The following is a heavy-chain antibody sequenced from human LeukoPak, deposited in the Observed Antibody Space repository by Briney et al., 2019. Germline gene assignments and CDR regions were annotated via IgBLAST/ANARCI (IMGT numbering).Heavy chain of an antibody. V-gene: IGHV1-46*01. CDR1: GYTFTSYY. CDR2: INPSGCST. Sequence: GASVKVSCKASGYTFTSYYMHWVRQAPGQGLEWMGIINPSGCSTSYAQKFQGRVTMTRDTSTSTVYMELSSLRSEDTAVYYCARTAGYCSGGSCHSTFDYWGQGTLVTVSS. CDR3: ARTAGYCSGGSCHSTFDY. D-gene: IGHD2-15*01. J-gene: IGHJ4*02.